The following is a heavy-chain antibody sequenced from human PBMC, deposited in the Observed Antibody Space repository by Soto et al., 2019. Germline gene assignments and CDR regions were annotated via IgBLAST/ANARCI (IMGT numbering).Heavy chain of an antibody. CDR3: ARSSSGYPFDY. J-gene: IGHJ4*02. CDR1: GFTFSSYA. V-gene: IGHV3-64*01. Sequence: EVQLVESGGGLVQPGGSLRLSGAASGFTFSSYAMHWVRQAPGKGLEYVSAISSNGGSTYYANSVKGRFTISRDNSKNTLYLQMGSLRAEDMAVYYCARSSSGYPFDYWGQGTLVTVSS. CDR2: ISSNGGST. D-gene: IGHD3-22*01.